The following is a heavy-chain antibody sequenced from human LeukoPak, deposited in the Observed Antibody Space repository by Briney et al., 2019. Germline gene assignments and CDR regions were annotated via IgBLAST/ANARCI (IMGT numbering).Heavy chain of an antibody. D-gene: IGHD3-16*01. CDR2: IYHSGST. CDR1: GGSISSGGYY. J-gene: IGHJ6*02. V-gene: IGHV4-30-2*01. CDR3: ASTMWGYYYGMDV. Sequence: NPSQTLSLTCTVSGGSISSGGYYWSWIRQPPGKGLEWIGYIYHSGSTYYNPSLKSRVTISVDRSKNQFSLKLSSVTAADTAVYYCASTMWGYYYGMDVWGQGTTVTVSS.